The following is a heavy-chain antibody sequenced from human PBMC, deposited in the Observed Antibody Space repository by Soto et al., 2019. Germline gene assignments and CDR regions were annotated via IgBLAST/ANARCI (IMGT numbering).Heavy chain of an antibody. J-gene: IGHJ4*02. D-gene: IGHD4-4*01. CDR3: ARDRLDYSNYVAFDY. V-gene: IGHV1-69*06. CDR1: GGTFSSYA. CDR2: IIPIFGTA. Sequence: SVKGSCKACGGTFSSYAISWVRQAPEQGLEWMGGIIPIFGTANYAQKFQGRVTITADKSTSTAYMELSSLRSEDTAVYYCARDRLDYSNYVAFDYWGQGTLVTVSS.